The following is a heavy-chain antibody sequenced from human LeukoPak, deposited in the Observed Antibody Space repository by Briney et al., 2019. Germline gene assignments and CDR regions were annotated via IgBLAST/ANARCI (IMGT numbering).Heavy chain of an antibody. CDR3: ARGGRYAYFLDY. V-gene: IGHV3-74*01. CDR2: IKSDGSST. J-gene: IGHJ4*02. D-gene: IGHD3-16*01. Sequence: PGGSLRLSCAASGFIFSDYWMHWVRQGPGKGLVWVSRIKSDGSSTSYAESVKGRFTISRDNAKNTVYVRMNSLRDEDTAVYYCARGGRYAYFLDYWGQGTLVTVSS. CDR1: GFIFSDYW.